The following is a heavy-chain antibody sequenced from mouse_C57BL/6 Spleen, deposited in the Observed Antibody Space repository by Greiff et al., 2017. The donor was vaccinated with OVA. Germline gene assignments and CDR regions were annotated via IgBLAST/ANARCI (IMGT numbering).Heavy chain of an antibody. J-gene: IGHJ2*01. CDR3: ARDGSSPDY. V-gene: IGHV1-26*01. CDR1: GYTFTDYY. Sequence: EVQLQQSGPELVKPGASVKISCKASGYTFTDYYMNWVKQSHGKSLEWIGDINPNNGGTSYNQKFKGKATLTVDKSSSTAYMELRSLTSEDSAVYYCARDGSSPDYWGQGTTLTVSS. D-gene: IGHD1-1*01. CDR2: INPNNGGT.